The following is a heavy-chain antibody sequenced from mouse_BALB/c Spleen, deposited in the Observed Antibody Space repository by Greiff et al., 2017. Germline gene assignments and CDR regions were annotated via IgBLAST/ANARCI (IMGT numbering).Heavy chain of an antibody. CDR3: ARAPWYFDY. V-gene: IGHV14-3*02. Sequence: VQLQQSGAELVKPGASVKLSCTASGFNINDTYMHWVKQRPEQGLVWMGRIDTANGNTKYDPKFQGKATITADTSSNTAYLQLSSLTSEDTAVYFCARAPWYFDYWGQGTALTVSS. J-gene: IGHJ2*01. CDR2: IDTANGNT. CDR1: GFNINDTY.